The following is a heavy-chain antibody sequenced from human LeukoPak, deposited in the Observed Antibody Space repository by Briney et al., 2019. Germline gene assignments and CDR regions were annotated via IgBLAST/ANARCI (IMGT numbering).Heavy chain of an antibody. CDR1: GFTFSSYA. V-gene: IGHV3-23*01. CDR2: ISGSGGST. Sequence: PGGSLRLSCAASGFTFSSYAMSWVRQAPGKGLEWVSAISGSGGSTYYADSVKGRFTISRERSKNTLWLQMNSLRVEDTAVYYCARLHYGVLTCPFEYWGQGILATV. J-gene: IGHJ4*02. D-gene: IGHD3-9*01. CDR3: ARLHYGVLTCPFEY.